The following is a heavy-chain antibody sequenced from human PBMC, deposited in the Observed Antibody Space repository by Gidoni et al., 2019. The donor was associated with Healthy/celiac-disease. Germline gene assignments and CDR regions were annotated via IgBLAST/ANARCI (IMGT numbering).Heavy chain of an antibody. J-gene: IGHJ6*02. Sequence: VAAIWYDGSNNYYADSVKGRFTISRDNSKNTLYLQMNSLRAEDTAVYHCARDPQGGDLRWFGPYYYYGMDVWGQGTTVTVSS. CDR3: ARDPQGGDLRWFGPYYYYGMDV. CDR2: IWYDGSNN. D-gene: IGHD3-10*01. V-gene: IGHV3-33*01.